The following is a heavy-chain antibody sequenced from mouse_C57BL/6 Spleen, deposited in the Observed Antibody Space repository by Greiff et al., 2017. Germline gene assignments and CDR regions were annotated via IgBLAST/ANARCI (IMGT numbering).Heavy chain of an antibody. Sequence: QVQLQQSGAELVRPGASVTLSCKASGYTFTDYEMHWVKQTPVHGLEWIGAIDPETGGTAYNQKFTGKAILTADKSSSTAYMELRSLTSDDSAVYYCTRDPGYGSSYEYFDGWGTGTTVTVSS. CDR3: TRDPGYGSSYEYFDG. CDR2: IDPETGGT. J-gene: IGHJ1*03. D-gene: IGHD1-1*01. CDR1: GYTFTDYE. V-gene: IGHV1-15*01.